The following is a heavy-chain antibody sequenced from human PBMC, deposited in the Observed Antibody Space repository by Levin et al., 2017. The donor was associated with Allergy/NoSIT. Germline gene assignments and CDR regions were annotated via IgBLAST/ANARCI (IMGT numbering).Heavy chain of an antibody. Sequence: SQTLSLTCIVSGGSISSSSYYWGWIRQPPGKGLEWIGSIYYSGNTYYNPSLKSRVTISVDTSKNQFSLKLSSVTAADTAVYYCASILRFMGLDYWGQGTLVTVSS. V-gene: IGHV4-39*01. CDR2: IYYSGNT. CDR1: GGSISSSSYY. J-gene: IGHJ4*02. D-gene: IGHD3-3*01. CDR3: ASILRFMGLDY.